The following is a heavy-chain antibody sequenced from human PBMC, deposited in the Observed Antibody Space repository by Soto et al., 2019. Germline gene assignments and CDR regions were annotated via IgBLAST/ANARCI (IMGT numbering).Heavy chain of an antibody. V-gene: IGHV1-69*02. Sequence: QVQLVQSGAEVKKPGSTVKVSCTTSGDTFSFYTINWVRQAPGQGLEWMGRFIPMVRMSDYAQKFQGRVTISADKSTNTAYMVLSSLRSDDTAMYFCATNYGSGSSHFDHWGRGTLVTVSS. CDR1: GDTFSFYT. CDR3: ATNYGSGSSHFDH. D-gene: IGHD3-10*01. CDR2: FIPMVRMS. J-gene: IGHJ4*02.